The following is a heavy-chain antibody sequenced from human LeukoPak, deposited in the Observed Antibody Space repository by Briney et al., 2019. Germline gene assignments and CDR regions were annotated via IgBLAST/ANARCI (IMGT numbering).Heavy chain of an antibody. J-gene: IGHJ4*02. Sequence: GGSLRLSCAASGFTFRNYAMSWVRQAPGKGLEWVSAISGSGGSTDYADSVKGRFTISRDNSTNTLYMQMNSLRAEDTAVYYCASYDSSGYYHYFDYWGQGTLVTVSS. CDR1: GFTFRNYA. CDR3: ASYDSSGYYHYFDY. CDR2: ISGSGGST. V-gene: IGHV3-23*01. D-gene: IGHD3-22*01.